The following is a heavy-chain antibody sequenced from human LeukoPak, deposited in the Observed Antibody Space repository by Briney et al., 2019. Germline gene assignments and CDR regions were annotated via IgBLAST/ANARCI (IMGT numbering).Heavy chain of an antibody. J-gene: IGHJ4*02. Sequence: GGSLRLSCVVPGFNFDNFAMHWVRQPLGKGLEWVAVISHDGRTKYYADSMKGRITISRDNSKNTLFLQMNNLRSEDTAVYFCARPSPPGDGYNPPDHWGQGTLVTVSS. CDR1: GFNFDNFA. CDR2: ISHDGRTK. CDR3: ARPSPPGDGYNPPDH. V-gene: IGHV3-30*04. D-gene: IGHD5-24*01.